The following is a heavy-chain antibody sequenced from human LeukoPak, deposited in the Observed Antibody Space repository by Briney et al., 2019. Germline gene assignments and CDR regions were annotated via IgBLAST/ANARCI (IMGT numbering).Heavy chain of an antibody. D-gene: IGHD3-10*01. J-gene: IGHJ4*02. CDR1: GGSFSGYY. Sequence: SETLSHTCAVYGGSFSGYYWSWIRQPPGKGLEWIGEINHSGSTNYNPSLKSRVTISVDTSKNQFSLKLSSVTAADTAVYYCARRNRDRFGEYRRTREYYFDYWGQGTLVTVSS. V-gene: IGHV4-34*01. CDR3: ARRNRDRFGEYRRTREYYFDY. CDR2: INHSGST.